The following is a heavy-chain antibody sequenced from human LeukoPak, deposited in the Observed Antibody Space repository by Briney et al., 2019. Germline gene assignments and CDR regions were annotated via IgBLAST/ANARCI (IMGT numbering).Heavy chain of an antibody. CDR1: GFSFSSHW. V-gene: IGHV3-74*03. CDR3: AREGHGPIPFDY. CDR2: IEVDGITT. J-gene: IGHJ4*02. Sequence: PGGSLRLSCAASGFSFSSHWMHWVRQVPGKGLEWVSVIEVDGITTTYADSVKGRFTVSRDNAKNTVYLQMNSLRVEDTAVYHCAREGHGPIPFDYWGLGTPVTVSP.